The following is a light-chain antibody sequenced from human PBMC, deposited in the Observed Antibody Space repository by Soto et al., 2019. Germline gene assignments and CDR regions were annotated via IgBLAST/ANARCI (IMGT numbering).Light chain of an antibody. CDR2: GAS. V-gene: IGKV3-20*01. CDR3: QQYGSSMFT. J-gene: IGKJ2*01. CDR1: QSVSSSF. Sequence: IVLTQSPGTLSLSPGERATLSCRASQSVSSSFLAWYQQKPGQAPRLLIYGASSRATGIPDRFSGSASGTDFTLTISILEPEDFAMYYCQQYGSSMFTFGLGTKLEI.